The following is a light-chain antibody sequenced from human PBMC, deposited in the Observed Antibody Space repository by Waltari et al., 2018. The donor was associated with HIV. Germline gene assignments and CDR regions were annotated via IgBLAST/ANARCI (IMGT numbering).Light chain of an antibody. CDR1: SSNIGSNS. Sequence: QSVLTQPPSASGTPGQRVTISCSGSSSNIGSNSVYWYQQLPGTAPKLLIHSDNQRPSGVPDRFSGSKSGTSASLAISGLQSEDEADYYCAAWDDSLNAVLFGGGTELTVL. V-gene: IGLV1-44*01. CDR2: SDN. J-gene: IGLJ2*01. CDR3: AAWDDSLNAVL.